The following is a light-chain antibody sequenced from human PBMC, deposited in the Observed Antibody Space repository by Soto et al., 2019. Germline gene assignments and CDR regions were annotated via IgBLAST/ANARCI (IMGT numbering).Light chain of an antibody. V-gene: IGLV2-11*01. CDR1: GGGYNY. J-gene: IGLJ1*01. Sequence: GGGYNYVSWYQQHPGKAPKLMIYDVSKRPSGVPDRFSGSKSGNTASLTISGLQAEDEADYYCCSYAGSYTFVVYVFGTGTKVTVL. CDR2: DVS. CDR3: CSYAGSYTFVVYV.